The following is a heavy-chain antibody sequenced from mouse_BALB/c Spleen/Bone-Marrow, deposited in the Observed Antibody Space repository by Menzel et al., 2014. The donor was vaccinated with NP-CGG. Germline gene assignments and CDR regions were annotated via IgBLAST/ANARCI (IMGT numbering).Heavy chain of an antibody. CDR1: GFDFRRYW. Sequence: EVKLVESGGGLVQPGGSLKLSCAASGFDFRRYWMSWVRQAPGKGLEWIGEINPESSTINYTPSLKDKFILSRDNAKNTLYLQMSKVRSEDTALYYGARLGYYGYFVDWGQGTTLTVSS. J-gene: IGHJ2*01. V-gene: IGHV4-1*02. D-gene: IGHD2-3*01. CDR3: ARLGYYGYFVD. CDR2: INPESSTI.